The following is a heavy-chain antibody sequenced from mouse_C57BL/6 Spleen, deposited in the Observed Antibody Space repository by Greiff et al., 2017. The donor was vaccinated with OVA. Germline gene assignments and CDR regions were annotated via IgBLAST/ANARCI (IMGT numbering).Heavy chain of an antibody. CDR1: GYTFTDYY. V-gene: IGHV1-26*01. CDR2: INPNNGGT. CDR3: ARGGITTGAWFAY. J-gene: IGHJ3*01. D-gene: IGHD1-2*01. Sequence: EVQLQQSGPELVKPGASVKISCKASGYTFTDYYMNWVKQSHGKSLEWIGDINPNNGGTSYNQKFKGKATLTVDKSSSTAYMELRSLTSEDSAVYYGARGGITTGAWFAYWGQGTLVTVSA.